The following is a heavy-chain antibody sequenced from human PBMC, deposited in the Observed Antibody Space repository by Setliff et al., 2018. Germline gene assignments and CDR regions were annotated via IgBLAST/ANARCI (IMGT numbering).Heavy chain of an antibody. D-gene: IGHD5-12*01. CDR1: GFTFSSNA. J-gene: IGHJ4*02. CDR2: ISGSGGST. Sequence: GESLKISCAASGFTFSSNAMSWVRQAPGKGLEWVSGISGSGGSTYYAESVKGRFTISRDNSKETLFLQMNSLTAEDTALYYCAKDPASGYEGYWGQGLLVTVSS. V-gene: IGHV3-23*01. CDR3: AKDPASGYEGY.